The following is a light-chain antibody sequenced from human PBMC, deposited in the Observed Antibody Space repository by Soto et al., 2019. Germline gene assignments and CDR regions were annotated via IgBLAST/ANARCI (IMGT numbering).Light chain of an antibody. CDR1: SSDVGGYNY. J-gene: IGLJ3*02. CDR2: EVT. Sequence: QSVLTQPPSASGSPGQSVTISCTGTSSDVGGYNYVSWYQQHLGKVPKLMIYEVTKRPSGVPDRFSGSKSGNTASLTVSGLQAEDEADYYCSSYAGSNILVFGGGTKVTVL. V-gene: IGLV2-8*01. CDR3: SSYAGSNILV.